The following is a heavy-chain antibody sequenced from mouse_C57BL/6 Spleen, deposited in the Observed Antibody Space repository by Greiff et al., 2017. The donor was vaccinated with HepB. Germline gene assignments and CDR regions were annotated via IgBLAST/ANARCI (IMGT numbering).Heavy chain of an antibody. J-gene: IGHJ3*01. CDR3: ARDRSHYDYDGFAY. D-gene: IGHD2-4*01. Sequence: EVQRVESGGGLVKPGGSLKLSCAASGFTFSSYAMSWVRQTPEKRLEWVATISDGGSYTYYPDNVKGRFTISRDNAKNNLYLQMSHLKSEDTAMYYCARDRSHYDYDGFAYWGQGTLVTVSA. CDR2: ISDGGSYT. CDR1: GFTFSSYA. V-gene: IGHV5-4*01.